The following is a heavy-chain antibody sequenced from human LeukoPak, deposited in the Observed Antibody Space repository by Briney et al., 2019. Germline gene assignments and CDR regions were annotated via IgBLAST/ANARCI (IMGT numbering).Heavy chain of an antibody. CDR2: MNPNSGNT. Sequence: ASVKVSCKASGYTFTSYDINWVRQATGQGLEWMGWMNPNSGNTGYAQKFQGRVTITRNTSISTAYMELSSLRSEDTAVYYCARASCSGGSCYFGYKYYFDYWGQGTLVTVSS. CDR1: GYTFTSYD. V-gene: IGHV1-8*03. CDR3: ARASCSGGSCYFGYKYYFDY. J-gene: IGHJ4*02. D-gene: IGHD2-15*01.